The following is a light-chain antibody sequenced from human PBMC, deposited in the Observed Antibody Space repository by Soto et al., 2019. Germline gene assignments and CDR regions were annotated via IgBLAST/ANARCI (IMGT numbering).Light chain of an antibody. Sequence: DIQMTQSPSSLSAYVGDRVTITCRASQSISSYLNWYQQKPGKAPKLLIYAASSLQSGVPSRFSGSGSGTEFTLTISSLQPEDFATYYCQGHSTYPRTFGPGTKVDIK. CDR2: AAS. CDR3: QGHSTYPRT. V-gene: IGKV1-39*01. J-gene: IGKJ1*01. CDR1: QSISSY.